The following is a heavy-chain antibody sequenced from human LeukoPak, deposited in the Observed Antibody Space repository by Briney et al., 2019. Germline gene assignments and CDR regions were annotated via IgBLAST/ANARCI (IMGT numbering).Heavy chain of an antibody. Sequence: GASVKVSCTASGYTFTGYYLHWVRQAPGQGLEWMGRINPNSGGTNYAQKFQGRVTMTRDTSISTAYMELSRLRSDDTAVYYCARVGHYYDSSVLGYWGQGTLVTVSS. CDR2: INPNSGGT. CDR3: ARVGHYYDSSVLGY. J-gene: IGHJ4*02. V-gene: IGHV1-2*06. D-gene: IGHD3-22*01. CDR1: GYTFTGYY.